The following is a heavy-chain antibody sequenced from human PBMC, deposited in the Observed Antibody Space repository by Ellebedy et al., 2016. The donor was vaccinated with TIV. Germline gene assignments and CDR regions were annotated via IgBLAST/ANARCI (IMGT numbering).Heavy chain of an antibody. V-gene: IGHV3-7*01. CDR1: GFTFSSYW. D-gene: IGHD3-3*01. J-gene: IGHJ6*02. Sequence: GGSLRLXCAASGFTFSSYWMSWVRQAPGKGLEWVANIRQDGSEKYYVDSVKGRFTISRDNAKNSLYLQMNSLRAEDTAVYYCARGERFLEWLVPKIPGYYYYGMDVWGQGTTVTVSS. CDR3: ARGERFLEWLVPKIPGYYYYGMDV. CDR2: IRQDGSEK.